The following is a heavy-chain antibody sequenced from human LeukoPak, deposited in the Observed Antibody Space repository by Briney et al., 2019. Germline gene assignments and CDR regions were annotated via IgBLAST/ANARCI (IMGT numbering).Heavy chain of an antibody. CDR2: ISTSSTYI. D-gene: IGHD1-1*01. J-gene: IGHJ4*02. Sequence: GGSLRLSCAASGFIFSGHTMNWVRQAPGRGLEWVSSISTSSTYIYYAGSVEGRFTISRDNPKNSLFLQMNSLRAEDTAIYYCVRKMKTGSLSGDYDYWGQGTLVTVSS. V-gene: IGHV3-21*06. CDR3: VRKMKTGSLSGDYDY. CDR1: GFIFSGHT.